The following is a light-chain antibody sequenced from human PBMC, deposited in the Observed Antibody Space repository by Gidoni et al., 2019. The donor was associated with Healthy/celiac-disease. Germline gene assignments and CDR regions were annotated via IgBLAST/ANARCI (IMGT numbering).Light chain of an antibody. CDR3: QQYGSSPGT. V-gene: IGKV3-20*01. CDR1: KSVSSSY. CDR2: GAS. Sequence: EIVLTQSPGTLSLSPGERATLSFRASKSVSSSYLAWYQQKPGQAPRLLIYGASSRDTGIPDRFSGSGSGTDFTLTISRLEPEDVAVYYCQQYGSSPGTFGQGTKVEIK. J-gene: IGKJ1*01.